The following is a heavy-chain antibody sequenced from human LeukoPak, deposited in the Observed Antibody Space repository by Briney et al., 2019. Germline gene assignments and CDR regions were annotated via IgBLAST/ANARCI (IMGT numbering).Heavy chain of an antibody. Sequence: ASVKVSCKASGYTFTSYAMHWVRQAPGQRLEWMGWINAGNSNTKYSQKFQGRVTITRDTSASTAYMELSSLRSEDTAVYYCAIRGGGIAVAGFDYWGQGTLVTVSS. CDR3: AIRGGGIAVAGFDY. CDR1: GYTFTSYA. J-gene: IGHJ4*02. D-gene: IGHD6-19*01. V-gene: IGHV1-3*01. CDR2: INAGNSNT.